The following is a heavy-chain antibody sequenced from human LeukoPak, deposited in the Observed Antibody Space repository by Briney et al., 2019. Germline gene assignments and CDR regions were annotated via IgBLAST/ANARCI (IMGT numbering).Heavy chain of an antibody. D-gene: IGHD3-3*01. Sequence: GGSLRLSCAASGFTFSSYWMSWVRQAPGKGLEWVANIKQDGSGKYYVDSVKGRFTISRDNAKNSLYLQMNSLRAEDTAVYYCARDGSDWLDYFDYWGQGTLVTVSS. V-gene: IGHV3-7*01. J-gene: IGHJ4*02. CDR1: GFTFSSYW. CDR2: IKQDGSGK. CDR3: ARDGSDWLDYFDY.